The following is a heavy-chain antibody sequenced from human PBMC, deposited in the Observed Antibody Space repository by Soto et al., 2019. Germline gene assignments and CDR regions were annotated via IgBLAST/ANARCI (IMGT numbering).Heavy chain of an antibody. Sequence: ASVKVSCKASGYTFTSYAIHLVRQAPGQRLEWMGWINAGNGNTKNPQKFQGRVTMTRDTSTSSAYMEVSSLRSEDTAVYYCISTLGARFDYWGQGTLVTVSS. V-gene: IGHV1-3*01. CDR3: ISTLGARFDY. CDR2: INAGNGNT. J-gene: IGHJ4*02. D-gene: IGHD3-3*02. CDR1: GYTFTSYA.